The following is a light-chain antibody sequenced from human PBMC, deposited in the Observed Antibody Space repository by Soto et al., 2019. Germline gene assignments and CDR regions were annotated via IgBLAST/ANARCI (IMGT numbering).Light chain of an antibody. J-gene: IGLJ1*01. CDR1: SSDVGSYNL. CDR2: EVS. Sequence: QSALTQPASVSGSPGQSITISCTGTSSDVGSYNLVSWYQQHPGKAPKLMIYEVSKRSSGVSNRFSGSKSGNTASLTISGLQAEDEADYYCCSYAVSSTFGFVFGTGTKLTVL. CDR3: CSYAVSSTFGFV. V-gene: IGLV2-23*02.